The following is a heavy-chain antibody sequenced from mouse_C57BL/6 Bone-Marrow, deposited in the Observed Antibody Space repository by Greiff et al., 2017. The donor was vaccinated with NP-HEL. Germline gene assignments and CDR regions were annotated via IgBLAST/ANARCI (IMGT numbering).Heavy chain of an antibody. CDR1: GYTFTSYT. J-gene: IGHJ3*01. CDR3: ARDYYGSSRGCYAMDY. Sequence: LQESGAELARPGASVKMSCKASGYTFTSYTMHWVKQRPGQGLEWIGYINPSSGYTKYNQKFKDKATLTADKSSSTAYMQLSSLTSEDSAVYYCARDYYGSSRGCYAMDYWGQGTLVTVSA. V-gene: IGHV1-4*01. CDR2: INPSSGYT. D-gene: IGHD1-1*01.